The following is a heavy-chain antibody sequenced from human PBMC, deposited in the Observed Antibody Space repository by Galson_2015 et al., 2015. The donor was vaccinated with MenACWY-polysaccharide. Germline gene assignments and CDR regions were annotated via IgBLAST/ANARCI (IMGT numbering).Heavy chain of an antibody. CDR3: VGTSIVAPRGDY. V-gene: IGHV4-61*02. D-gene: IGHD7-27*01. Sequence: TLSLTCTVSGDSISNSHYYWSWIRQPAGKGLEWIGRIYTSGSTNYNPSLESRVTISVDTSKHQFSLRLSSVTAADTAVYFCVGTSIVAPRGDYWNQGTLVTVSS. CDR1: GDSISNSHYY. CDR2: IYTSGST. J-gene: IGHJ4*02.